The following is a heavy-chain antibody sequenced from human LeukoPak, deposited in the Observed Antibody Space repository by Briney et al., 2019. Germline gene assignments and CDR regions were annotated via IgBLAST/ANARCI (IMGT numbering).Heavy chain of an antibody. CDR2: IKPDGSEK. J-gene: IGHJ4*02. Sequence: PGGSLRLSCAASGFTFSSYWMSWVRQAPGKGLEWVANIKPDGSEKYYVDSVKGRFTISRDNPRNSLYLQMNSLSAEDTAVYYCATAYYYATADWGQGTLDTVSS. CDR3: ATAYYYATAD. D-gene: IGHD3-10*01. V-gene: IGHV3-7*01. CDR1: GFTFSSYW.